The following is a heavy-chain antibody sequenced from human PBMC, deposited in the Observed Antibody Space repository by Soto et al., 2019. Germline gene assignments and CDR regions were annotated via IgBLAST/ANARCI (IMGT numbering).Heavy chain of an antibody. CDR3: ARPHGPTTSENWLDP. CDR1: GYTFFTYD. Sequence: QVHLVQSGVEVKTPGASVKVSCQASGYTFFTYDISWVRQAPGQGLEWMGWISTYSGDTKYAQKFKGRVTMTTDSSTTTAYLELRSLRSDDTAVYYCARPHGPTTSENWLDPWGQGTLVTVSS. J-gene: IGHJ5*02. D-gene: IGHD5-12*01. CDR2: ISTYSGDT. V-gene: IGHV1-18*01.